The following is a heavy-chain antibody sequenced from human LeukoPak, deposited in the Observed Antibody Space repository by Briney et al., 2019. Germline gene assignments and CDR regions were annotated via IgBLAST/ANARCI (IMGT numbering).Heavy chain of an antibody. J-gene: IGHJ4*02. D-gene: IGHD4-23*01. CDR2: INSDGSST. V-gene: IGHV3-74*01. CDR3: AKYAPPTTVVTRFFDY. CDR1: GFTFSNYW. Sequence: PGGSLRLSCAASGFTFSNYWMHWVRQAPGKGLVWVSRINSDGSSTTYADSVKGRFTISRDNAKNTLYVQMNSLRAEDTAVYYCAKYAPPTTVVTRFFDYWGQGTLVTVSS.